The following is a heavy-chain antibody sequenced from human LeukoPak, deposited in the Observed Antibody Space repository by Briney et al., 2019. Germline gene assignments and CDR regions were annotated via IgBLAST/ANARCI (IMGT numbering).Heavy chain of an antibody. Sequence: GGSLRLSCAASGFTFSAYWMTWVRQAPGKGLEWVADINPDGSEKRYVDSVKGRFTISRDNAKNSLFLQMSSLRAEDTAAYYCARDSGWYRFDSWGQGTLVSVSS. CDR2: INPDGSEK. CDR1: GFTFSAYW. D-gene: IGHD6-13*01. J-gene: IGHJ4*02. CDR3: ARDSGWYRFDS. V-gene: IGHV3-7*03.